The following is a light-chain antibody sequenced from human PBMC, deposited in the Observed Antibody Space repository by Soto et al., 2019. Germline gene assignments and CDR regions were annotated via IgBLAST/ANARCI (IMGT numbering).Light chain of an antibody. J-gene: IGKJ1*01. CDR2: GAS. CDR1: QSVSSSY. CDR3: QQYGSSPPWA. V-gene: IGKV3-20*01. Sequence: EIVLTQSPGTLSLSPGEGATLSCRASQSVSSSYLAWYQHKPGQAPRLLIFGASSRATGIPDRFSGSGSGTDFTLTISRLEPEDFAVYYCQQYGSSPPWALGQGTKVEIK.